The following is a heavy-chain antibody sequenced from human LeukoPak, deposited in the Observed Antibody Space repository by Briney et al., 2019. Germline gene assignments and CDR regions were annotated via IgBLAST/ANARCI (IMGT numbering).Heavy chain of an antibody. CDR3: ARGYDYGDYGVVE. V-gene: IGHV3-23*01. D-gene: IGHD4-17*01. CDR2: ISGSGGST. Sequence: GGSLRLSCAASGFTFSSYVMSWVRQAPGKGLEWVSDISGSGGSTYYADSVKGRFTISRDNSKNTLYLQMNSLRAEDTAVYYCARGYDYGDYGVVEWGQGTLVTVSS. J-gene: IGHJ4*02. CDR1: GFTFSSYV.